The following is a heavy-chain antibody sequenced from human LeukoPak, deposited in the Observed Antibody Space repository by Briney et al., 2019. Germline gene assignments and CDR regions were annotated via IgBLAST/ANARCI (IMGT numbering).Heavy chain of an antibody. CDR1: GFTFRSYW. CDR2: IKPDGIDK. CDR3: ATISAQTFDI. J-gene: IGHJ3*02. D-gene: IGHD5-24*01. Sequence: PGGSLRLSCVGSGFTFRSYWVNWVRQSPGKGLEWVANIKPDGIDKYYADSARGRFTVSRDNAKNSAFLQMNSLRAEDTAIYYCATISAQTFDIWGQGTLVCVSS. V-gene: IGHV3-7*01.